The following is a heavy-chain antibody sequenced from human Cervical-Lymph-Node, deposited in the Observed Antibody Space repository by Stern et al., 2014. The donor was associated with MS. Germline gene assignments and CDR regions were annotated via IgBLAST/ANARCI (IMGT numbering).Heavy chain of an antibody. V-gene: IGHV4-31*11. CDR2: IYYSGTT. D-gene: IGHD4-17*01. CDR1: GGSINSGAYC. CDR3: ARVETTGSAMDV. Sequence: VQLVESGPGLVKPSQTLSLTCAVSGGSINSGAYCWSWIRQSPGNGLEWIGYIYYSGTTRYNPSLRSRVTISVDTSKSQFSLRLTSVTAADTAVYYCARVETTGSAMDVWGQGTTVTVSS. J-gene: IGHJ6*02.